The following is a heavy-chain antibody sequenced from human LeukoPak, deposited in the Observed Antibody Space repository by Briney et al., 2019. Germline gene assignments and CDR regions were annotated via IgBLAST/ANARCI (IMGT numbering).Heavy chain of an antibody. CDR3: ASSIAVAGTVDYFDS. CDR2: IKQDGSEK. J-gene: IGHJ4*02. Sequence: PGGSLRLSCAASGFTFSSYWMCWVRQAPGKGLEWVANIKQDGSEKYYVDSVKGRFTISRDNAKNSLYLQMNSLRAEDTAVYYCASSIAVAGTVDYFDSWGQGTLVTVSS. V-gene: IGHV3-7*01. D-gene: IGHD6-19*01. CDR1: GFTFSSYW.